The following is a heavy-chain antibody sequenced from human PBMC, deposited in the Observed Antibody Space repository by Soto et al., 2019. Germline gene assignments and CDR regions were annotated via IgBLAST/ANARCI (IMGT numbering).Heavy chain of an antibody. D-gene: IGHD3-9*01. J-gene: IGHJ4*02. Sequence: GGSLRLSCAASGFNFSSYAMSWVRQAPGKGLEWVSAISGSGGSTYYADSVKGRFTISRDNSKNTLYLQMNSLRAEDTAVYYCAKAKYDILTGYPNWGQGTLVTVSS. V-gene: IGHV3-23*01. CDR3: AKAKYDILTGYPN. CDR1: GFNFSSYA. CDR2: ISGSGGST.